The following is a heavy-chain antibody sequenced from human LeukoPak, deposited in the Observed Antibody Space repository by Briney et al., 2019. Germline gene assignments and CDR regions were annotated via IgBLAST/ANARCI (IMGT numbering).Heavy chain of an antibody. Sequence: PGGSLRLSCAASGFTFSSYAMSWVRQAPGKGLEWGSAISGSGGSTYYADSVKGRFTISRDNSKNTLYLQMNSLRAEDTAVYYCAKGGSGGITMIVVVITYFDYWGQGTLATVSS. J-gene: IGHJ4*02. CDR2: ISGSGGST. D-gene: IGHD3-22*01. V-gene: IGHV3-23*01. CDR3: AKGGSGGITMIVVVITYFDY. CDR1: GFTFSSYA.